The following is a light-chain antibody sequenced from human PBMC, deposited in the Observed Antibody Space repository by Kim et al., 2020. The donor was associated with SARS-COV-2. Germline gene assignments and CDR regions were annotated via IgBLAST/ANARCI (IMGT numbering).Light chain of an antibody. J-gene: IGLJ3*02. V-gene: IGLV3-19*01. CDR1: SLRRFY. CDR2: GKT. Sequence: ALGQTVRITCQGGSLRRFYASWYQQKPGQASVLVIYGKTNRPSGIPDRFSGSSSGNTASLTITGAQAEDVADYYCNSRDSTDNHWVFGGGTQLTVL. CDR3: NSRDSTDNHWV.